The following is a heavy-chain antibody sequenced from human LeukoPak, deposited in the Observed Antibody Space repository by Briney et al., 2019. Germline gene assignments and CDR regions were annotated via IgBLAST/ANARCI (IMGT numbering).Heavy chain of an antibody. CDR2: ITAYNGNR. Sequence: ASVKVSCKTSGYTFSNYGISWVRQAPGQGLEWMGWITAYNGNRLYAQRFQGRITLTTDTSTSTSYMELRSLEYNDTAIYYCARDNDKVVDHWGQGTLVTVSS. D-gene: IGHD1-1*01. CDR1: GYTFSNYG. V-gene: IGHV1-18*01. CDR3: ARDNDKVVDH. J-gene: IGHJ4*01.